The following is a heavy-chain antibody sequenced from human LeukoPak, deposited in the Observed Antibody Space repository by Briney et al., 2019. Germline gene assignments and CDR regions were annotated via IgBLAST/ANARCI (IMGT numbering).Heavy chain of an antibody. CDR2: TFNGGST. V-gene: IGHV3-66*01. CDR3: ARGLYASGTYYNFFDY. J-gene: IGHJ4*02. Sequence: GGSLRLSCAASGFTVSSSYMTWVRQAPGKGLEWVSVTFNGGSTYYADSVKGRFTISTDNSKNTVYLQMNSLRAEDTAIYYCARGLYASGTYYNFFDYWAQGILVTVSS. D-gene: IGHD3-10*01. CDR1: GFTVSSSY.